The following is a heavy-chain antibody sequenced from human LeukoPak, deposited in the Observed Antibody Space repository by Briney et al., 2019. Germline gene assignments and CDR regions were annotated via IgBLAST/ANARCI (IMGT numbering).Heavy chain of an antibody. Sequence: SETLSLTCTVSGGSISSYYWSWIRQPPGKGLEWIGYIYYSGSTNYNPSLKSRVTISVDTSKNQFSLKLSSVTAADTAVYHCARTAYSSSWLVFDYWGQGTLVTVSS. CDR2: IYYSGST. D-gene: IGHD6-13*01. CDR1: GGSISSYY. V-gene: IGHV4-59*01. J-gene: IGHJ4*02. CDR3: ARTAYSSSWLVFDY.